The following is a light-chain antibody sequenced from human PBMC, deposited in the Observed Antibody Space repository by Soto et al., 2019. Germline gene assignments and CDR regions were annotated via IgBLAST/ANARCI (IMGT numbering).Light chain of an antibody. CDR1: QSVGSY. CDR3: QQRSNWPPST. CDR2: AAS. V-gene: IGKV3-11*01. J-gene: IGKJ2*01. Sequence: EIVLTQSPATLPLSPGVRATLSCRASQSVGSYLAWYQQKPGQAPRLLIHAASNRATRIPARFSGSGSGTDFTLTISSLEPEGFAVYYCQQRSNWPPSTFGQGTKRETK.